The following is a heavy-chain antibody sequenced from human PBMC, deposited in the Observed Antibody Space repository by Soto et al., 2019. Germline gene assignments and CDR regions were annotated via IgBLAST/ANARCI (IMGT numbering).Heavy chain of an antibody. Sequence: PGGSLRLSCAASGFTFSSYAMHWVRQAPGKGLEWVAVISYDGSNRYYADSVKGRFTISRDNSKNTLYLQMNSLRAEDTAVYYCARATSSWYIDYWGQGTLVTVSS. CDR1: GFTFSSYA. CDR2: ISYDGSNR. CDR3: ARATSSWYIDY. J-gene: IGHJ4*02. D-gene: IGHD6-13*01. V-gene: IGHV3-30-3*01.